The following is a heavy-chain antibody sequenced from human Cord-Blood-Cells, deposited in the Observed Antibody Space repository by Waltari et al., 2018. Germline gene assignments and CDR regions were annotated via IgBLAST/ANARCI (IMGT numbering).Heavy chain of an antibody. D-gene: IGHD6-6*01. CDR1: GGSISSSSYY. CDR2: IYYSGST. J-gene: IGHJ5*02. CDR3: ARRAGIAARNWFDP. Sequence: QLQLQESGPGLVKPSETLSLTCTVSGGSISSSSYYWGWIRQPPGKGLEWIGSIYYSGSTYYNPALKSRVTISVDTSKNQFSLKLSSVPAADTAVYYCARRAGIAARNWFDPWGQGTLVTVSS. V-gene: IGHV4-39*01.